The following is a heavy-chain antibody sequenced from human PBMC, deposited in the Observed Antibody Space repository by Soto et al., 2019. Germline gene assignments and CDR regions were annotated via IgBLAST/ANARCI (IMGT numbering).Heavy chain of an antibody. D-gene: IGHD3-22*01. CDR1: GFTFSSYG. V-gene: IGHV3-33*01. J-gene: IGHJ4*02. CDR3: ATLYDSSGDFDY. CDR2: IWYDGSNK. Sequence: QVQLVESGGGVVQPGRSLRLSCAASGFTFSSYGMHWVRQAPGKGLEWVAVIWYDGSNKYYADSVKGRFTTSRDNSKNTLYLQMNSLRAEDTAVYYCATLYDSSGDFDYWGQGTLVTVSS.